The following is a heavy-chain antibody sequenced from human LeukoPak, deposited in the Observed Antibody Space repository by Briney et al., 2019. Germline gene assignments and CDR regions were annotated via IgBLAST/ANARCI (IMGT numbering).Heavy chain of an antibody. CDR3: ARDSSGYSGYDYYYMDV. Sequence: PSETLSLTCTVSGGSISSYHWSWIRQPPGKGLEWIGYIYYSGSTNYNPSLRSRVTISVDTSKNQFSLKLSSVTAADTAVYFCARDSSGYSGYDYYYMDVWGKGTTVTISS. D-gene: IGHD1-26*01. J-gene: IGHJ6*03. V-gene: IGHV4-59*01. CDR1: GGSISSYH. CDR2: IYYSGST.